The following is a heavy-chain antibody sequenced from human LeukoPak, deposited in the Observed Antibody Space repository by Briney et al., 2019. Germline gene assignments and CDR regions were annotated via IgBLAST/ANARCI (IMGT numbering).Heavy chain of an antibody. D-gene: IGHD2-15*01. CDR2: IYSGGST. V-gene: IGHV3-53*04. CDR1: GFTVSSNY. Sequence: GGSLRLSCAASGFTVSSNYMSWVRLAPGKGLEWVSVIYSGGSTYYADSVKGRFTISRHNSKNTLYLQMNSLRAEDTAVYYCARGVRGARYCSGGSCPGSFDYWGQGTLVTVSS. J-gene: IGHJ4*02. CDR3: ARGVRGARYCSGGSCPGSFDY.